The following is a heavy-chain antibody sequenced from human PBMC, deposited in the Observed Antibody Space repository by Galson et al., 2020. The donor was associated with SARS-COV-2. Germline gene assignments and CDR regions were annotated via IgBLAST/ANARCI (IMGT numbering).Heavy chain of an antibody. CDR1: GVTFDDYG. J-gene: IGHJ3*02. CDR3: ARGYLAGPFDI. V-gene: IGHV3-20*04. D-gene: IGHD2-2*01. Sequence: GESLKIYCAASGVTFDDYGMSWVRQVPGKGLEWVCGINKNGGSTNYADSVRGRFTISRDNAKNSLYLQMNSLRAEDTALYFCARGYLAGPFDIWAQGTMVTVSS. CDR2: INKNGGST.